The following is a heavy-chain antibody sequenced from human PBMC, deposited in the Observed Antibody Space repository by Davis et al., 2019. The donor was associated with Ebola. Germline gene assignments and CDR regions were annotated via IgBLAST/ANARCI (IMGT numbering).Heavy chain of an antibody. CDR3: ARATVLDY. Sequence: GGSLRLSCAASGFLVSDNYMSWVRQAPGKGPEWVSVLYRDGRTYYAGSVRGRFTISRDNSKNTLYLQMNSLRAEDTAVYYCARATVLDYWGQGTLVTVSS. CDR1: GFLVSDNY. V-gene: IGHV3-53*05. CDR2: LYRDGRT. D-gene: IGHD1-1*01. J-gene: IGHJ4*02.